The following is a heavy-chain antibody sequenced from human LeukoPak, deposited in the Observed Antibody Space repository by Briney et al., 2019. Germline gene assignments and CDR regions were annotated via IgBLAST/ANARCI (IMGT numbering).Heavy chain of an antibody. CDR3: ARHRHIEWGLLYYFDY. J-gene: IGHJ4*02. D-gene: IGHD1-26*01. Sequence: PSETLSLTCIVSGGSISNSTYYWGWIRQPPGKGLEWIGTIYHSGSTYYNPSLKSRVTISVDTSKNQFSLKLTSVTATDTAVYYCARHRHIEWGLLYYFDYWGQGTLVTVSS. CDR2: IYHSGST. V-gene: IGHV4-39*01. CDR1: GGSISNSTYY.